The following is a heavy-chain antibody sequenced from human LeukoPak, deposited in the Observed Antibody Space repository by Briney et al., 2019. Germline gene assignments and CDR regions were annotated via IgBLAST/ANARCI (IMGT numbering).Heavy chain of an antibody. D-gene: IGHD4-17*01. CDR1: GYSISSGYY. Sequence: PSETLSLTCAVSGYSISSGYYWGWIRQPPGKGLEWIGSIYHSGSTYNNPSLKSRVTISVDTSKNQFSLKLSSVTAADTAVFYCAKWGTTAFDYWGQGTLVTVSS. J-gene: IGHJ4*02. CDR3: AKWGTTAFDY. V-gene: IGHV4-38-2*01. CDR2: IYHSGST.